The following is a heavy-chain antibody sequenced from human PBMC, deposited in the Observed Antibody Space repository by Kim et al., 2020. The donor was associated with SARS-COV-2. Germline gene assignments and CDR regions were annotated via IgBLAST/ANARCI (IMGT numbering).Heavy chain of an antibody. CDR3: ARDMGSSWYSFYNWFDP. D-gene: IGHD6-13*01. J-gene: IGHJ5*02. CDR2: INAGNGNT. CDR1: GYTFTSYA. V-gene: IGHV1-3*01. Sequence: ASVKVSCKASGYTFTSYAMHWVRQAPGQRLEWMGWINAGNGNTKYSQKFQGRVTITRDTSASTAYMELSSLRSEDTAVYYCARDMGSSWYSFYNWFDPWGQGTLVTVSS.